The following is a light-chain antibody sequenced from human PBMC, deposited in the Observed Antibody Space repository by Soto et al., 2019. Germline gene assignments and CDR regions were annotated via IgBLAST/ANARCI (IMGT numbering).Light chain of an antibody. Sequence: EIVLTQSPGTLSLSPGERVTLSCRASQSVNNNFLAWYQQKPGQAPRLLIYGASSRATGIPDRFSGSGSGTDFTLIISRLEPEDFAVYYCQQYVSAPWTFGQGTKVEI. V-gene: IGKV3-20*01. CDR1: QSVNNNF. J-gene: IGKJ1*01. CDR3: QQYVSAPWT. CDR2: GAS.